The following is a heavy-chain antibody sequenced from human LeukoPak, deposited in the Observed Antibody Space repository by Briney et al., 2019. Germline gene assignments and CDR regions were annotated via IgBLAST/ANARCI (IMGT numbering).Heavy chain of an antibody. CDR1: GFTFRSYD. CDR2: TGTAGEI. J-gene: IGHJ2*01. D-gene: IGHD6-13*01. Sequence: SGGSLRLSCAASGFTFRSYDMHWVRQATGKGLEWVSGTGTAGEIYYPGSVKGRFTISRENAKNSLYLQMNSLRAGDTAVYYCARAAYSSTWYSRYFDLWGRGTLVTVSS. V-gene: IGHV3-13*01. CDR3: ARAAYSSTWYSRYFDL.